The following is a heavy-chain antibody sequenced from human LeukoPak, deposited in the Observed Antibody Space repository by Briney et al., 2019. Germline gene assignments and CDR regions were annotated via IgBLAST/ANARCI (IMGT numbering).Heavy chain of an antibody. CDR2: INHSGST. CDR3: ASGPYDSSGYCFDY. CDR1: GGSFSGYY. Sequence: SETLSLTCAVYGGSFSGYYWSWIRQPPGKGLEWIGEINHSGSTNYNPSLKSRVTISVDTSKNQFSLKLSSVTAADTAVYYCASGPYDSSGYCFDYWGQGTLVTVSS. V-gene: IGHV4-34*01. J-gene: IGHJ4*02. D-gene: IGHD3-22*01.